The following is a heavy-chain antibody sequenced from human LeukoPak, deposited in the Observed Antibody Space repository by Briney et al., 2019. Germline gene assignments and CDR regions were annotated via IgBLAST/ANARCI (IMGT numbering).Heavy chain of an antibody. Sequence: PGGSLRLSCAASGFTFTSYEMNWVRQAPGKGLEWVSYISSRGSTIYYADSVKGRFTISRDNAKNSLYLQMSSLRGEDTAVYYCAKGDIASVSYYGMDVWGHGTTVIVSS. D-gene: IGHD6-13*01. J-gene: IGHJ6*02. CDR3: AKGDIASVSYYGMDV. CDR2: ISSRGSTI. CDR1: GFTFTSYE. V-gene: IGHV3-48*03.